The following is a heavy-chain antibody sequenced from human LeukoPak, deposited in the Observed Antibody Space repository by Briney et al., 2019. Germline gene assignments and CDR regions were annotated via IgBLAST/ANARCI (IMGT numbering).Heavy chain of an antibody. CDR3: ARDDWNYKFTIHSYYYGMDV. V-gene: IGHV1-3*01. D-gene: IGHD1-7*01. Sequence: GASVKVSCKASGYTFTSYAMHWVRQAPGQRLEWMGWINAGNGNTRYSQKLQGRVTITRDTSANTVYMELSSLRSGDTALYYCARDDWNYKFTIHSYYYGMDVWGQGTTVTVSS. CDR1: GYTFTSYA. J-gene: IGHJ6*02. CDR2: INAGNGNT.